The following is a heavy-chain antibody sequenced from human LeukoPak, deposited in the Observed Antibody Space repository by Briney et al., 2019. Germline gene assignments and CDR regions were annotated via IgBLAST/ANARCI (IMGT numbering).Heavy chain of an antibody. CDR2: IYHSRST. D-gene: IGHD2-15*01. V-gene: IGHV4-4*02. J-gene: IGHJ3*02. Sequence: SGTLSLTCTVSGGSISSIDWWTWVRQPPGKGLEWIGQIYHSRSTYYSPSLKSRVTISVDKSKNQFYLNLNSVTAADTAVYYCAREGYCSGGSCYSSDDAFDIWGQGTMVTVSS. CDR1: GGSISSIDW. CDR3: AREGYCSGGSCYSSDDAFDI.